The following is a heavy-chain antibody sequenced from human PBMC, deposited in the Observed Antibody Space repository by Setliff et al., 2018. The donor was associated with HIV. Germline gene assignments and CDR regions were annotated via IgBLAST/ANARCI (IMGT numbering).Heavy chain of an antibody. CDR3: ARGCGRGAPYAFDI. V-gene: IGHV4-34*01. D-gene: IGHD1-26*01. CDR2: INHSGST. CDR1: GGSFSGYY. Sequence: SETPSLTCAVYGGSFSGYYWSWIRQPPGKGLEWIGEINHSGSTNYNPSLKSRVTISVDTSKNQFSLKLSSVTAADTAVYYCARGCGRGAPYAFDIWGQGTMVTVSS. J-gene: IGHJ3*02.